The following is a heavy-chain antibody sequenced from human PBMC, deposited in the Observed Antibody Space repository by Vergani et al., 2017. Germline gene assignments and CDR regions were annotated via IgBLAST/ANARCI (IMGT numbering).Heavy chain of an antibody. J-gene: IGHJ3*02. CDR2: IYSTGST. V-gene: IGHV4-59*13. Sequence: VQLEESGPGLVKPSETLSLTCTVSGGSFNTYYWSWIRQSPGKGLEWSGYIYSTGSTNYNPSLNSRVTMSVDTSKNQFSLKLSSVTAADTAVYYCARNPYCGGDCYSDAFDIWGQGTMVTVSS. CDR1: GGSFNTYY. CDR3: ARNPYCGGDCYSDAFDI. D-gene: IGHD2-21*02.